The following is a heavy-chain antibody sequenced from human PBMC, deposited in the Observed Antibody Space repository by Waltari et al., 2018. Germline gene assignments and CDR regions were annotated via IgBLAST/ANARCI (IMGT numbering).Heavy chain of an antibody. D-gene: IGHD1-26*01. J-gene: IGHJ3*02. CDR1: GGSISSGGYS. V-gene: IGHV4-31*03. CDR2: IYYSGST. CDR3: ATWEAVDAFDI. Sequence: QVQLQESGPGLVTPSQTLSLTCTVSGGSISSGGYSWSWIRQHPGKGLEWIGYIYYSGSTYYNPSLKSRVTISVDTSKNQFSLKLSSVTAADTAVYYCATWEAVDAFDIWGQGTMVTVSS.